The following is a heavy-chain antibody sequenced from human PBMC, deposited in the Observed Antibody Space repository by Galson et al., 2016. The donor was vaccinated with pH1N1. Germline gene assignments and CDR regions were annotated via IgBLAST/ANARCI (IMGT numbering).Heavy chain of an antibody. CDR1: GGTFSNSA. CDR2: ISPIFGSI. J-gene: IGHJ6*02. CDR3: ATAGPLVREILYYSYAMDV. D-gene: IGHD3-10*01. V-gene: IGHV1-69*06. Sequence: SVKVSCKASGGTFSNSAISWVRQAPGQGLEWMGGISPIFGSINYAQRFQGRVTVSADIFTKTAYMELSSLTYEDTAIYYCATAGPLVREILYYSYAMDVGGQGTTVTVSS.